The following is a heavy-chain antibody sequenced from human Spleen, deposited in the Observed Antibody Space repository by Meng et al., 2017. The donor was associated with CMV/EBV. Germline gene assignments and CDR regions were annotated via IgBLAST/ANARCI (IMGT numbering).Heavy chain of an antibody. Sequence: ASVKVSCKASGGTFSSYAISWVRQAPGQGFEGMGWINPHRGDTDYAQKFQGKVTMTRDTSINTAYMELTRLTSDDTAVYYCARIPAGNTGGRPFDYWGQGTLVTVSS. J-gene: IGHJ4*02. V-gene: IGHV1-2*02. CDR1: GGTFSSYA. D-gene: IGHD4-23*01. CDR3: ARIPAGNTGGRPFDY. CDR2: INPHRGDT.